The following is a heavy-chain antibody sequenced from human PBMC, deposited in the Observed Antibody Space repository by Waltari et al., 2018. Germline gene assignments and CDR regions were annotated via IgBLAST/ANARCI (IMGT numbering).Heavy chain of an antibody. Sequence: EVQLVESGGGLVKPGGSLRLSCAASGFTFSSYSMNWVRQAPGKGLEWVSSISSSSSYIYYADSVKGRFTISRDNAKNSLYLQMNSLRAEDTAVYYCARDMMIVVAAPDYWGQGTLVTVSS. CDR2: ISSSSSYI. CDR3: ARDMMIVVAAPDY. J-gene: IGHJ4*02. D-gene: IGHD3-22*01. CDR1: GFTFSSYS. V-gene: IGHV3-21*01.